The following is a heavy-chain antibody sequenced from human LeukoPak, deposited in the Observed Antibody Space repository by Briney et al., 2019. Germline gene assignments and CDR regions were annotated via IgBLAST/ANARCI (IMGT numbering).Heavy chain of an antibody. J-gene: IGHJ6*02. CDR3: ARLQGYDFWSGFGDYYYYGMDV. V-gene: IGHV4-59*01. CDR1: GGSISSYY. CDR2: IYYSGST. D-gene: IGHD3-3*01. Sequence: SETLSLTCTVSGGSISSYYWSWIRQPLGKGLEWIGYIYYSGSTNYNPSLKSRVTISVDTSKNQFSLKLSSVTAADTAVYYCARLQGYDFWSGFGDYYYYGMDVWGQGTTVTVSS.